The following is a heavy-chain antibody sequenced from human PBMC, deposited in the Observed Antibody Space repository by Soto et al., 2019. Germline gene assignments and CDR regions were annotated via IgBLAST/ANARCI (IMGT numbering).Heavy chain of an antibody. J-gene: IGHJ5*01. CDR2: TYHSGNP. Sequence: SETLSLTCDVSGDTISTGGYTWAWIRQPPGKALEWIGHTYHSGNPYYNPSLQSRVIISVDRSKNQFSLKVRSVTAADTAVYYCVRLIGNSWLDSWGQGTPVTVSS. CDR3: VRLIGNSWLDS. V-gene: IGHV4-30-2*01. D-gene: IGHD2-8*01. CDR1: GDTISTGGYT.